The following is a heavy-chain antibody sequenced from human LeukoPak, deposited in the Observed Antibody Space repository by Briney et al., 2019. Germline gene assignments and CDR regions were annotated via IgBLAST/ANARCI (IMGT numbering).Heavy chain of an antibody. D-gene: IGHD1-26*01. CDR2: IYYSGST. Sequence: SETPSLTCTVSGGSINSSSHYWGWIRQPPGKGLEWIGNIYYSGSTYYNPSLKSRLTISVDTSKNQFSLKLSSVTAADTATYYCVRRGGKSYWYCDLWGRGTLVIVSS. J-gene: IGHJ2*01. CDR3: VRRGGKSYWYCDL. CDR1: GGSINSSSHY. V-gene: IGHV4-39*01.